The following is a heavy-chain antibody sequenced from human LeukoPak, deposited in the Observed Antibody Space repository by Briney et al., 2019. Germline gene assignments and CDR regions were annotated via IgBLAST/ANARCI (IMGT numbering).Heavy chain of an antibody. CDR2: IYYSGST. CDR1: GGSISSYY. CDR3: ARVSVGCYDSSGYYSP. V-gene: IGHV4-59*01. Sequence: SETLSLTCTVSGGSISSYYWSWIRQPPGKGLEWIGYIYYSGSTNYNPSLKSRVTISVDTSKNQFSLKLSSVTAADTAVYYCARVSVGCYDSSGYYSPWGQGTLVTVSS. J-gene: IGHJ5*02. D-gene: IGHD3-22*01.